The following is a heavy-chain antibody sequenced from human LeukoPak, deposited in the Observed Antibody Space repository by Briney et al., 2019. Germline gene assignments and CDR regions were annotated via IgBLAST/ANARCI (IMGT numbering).Heavy chain of an antibody. CDR2: IIPILGIA. D-gene: IGHD2-8*01. V-gene: IGHV1-69*04. J-gene: IGHJ4*02. CDR1: GGTFSSYA. CDR3: ARTNLDCKNGVCYDY. Sequence: GTSVKVSCKASGGTFSSYAISWVRQAPGQGLEWMGRIIPILGIANYAQKFQGRVTVTTDTSTRTAYMELRSLRSDDTGVYYCARTNLDCKNGVCYDYWGQGTLVTVSS.